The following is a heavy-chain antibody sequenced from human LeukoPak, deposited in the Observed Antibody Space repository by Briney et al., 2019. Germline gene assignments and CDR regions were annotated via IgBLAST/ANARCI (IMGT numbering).Heavy chain of an antibody. Sequence: GGAPRISWLTPGFNFCRKWMGWGRQAPGEGVGGVGQIQPDGSEQYPVDSVKGRFTISRDNAKNSLYLQMNSLRAEDTAVYYCARDSIDGSGSPAGFDYWGQGTLVTVSS. CDR1: GFNFCRKW. CDR3: ARDSIDGSGSPAGFDY. D-gene: IGHD3-10*01. V-gene: IGHV3-7*01. J-gene: IGHJ4*02. CDR2: IQPDGSEQ.